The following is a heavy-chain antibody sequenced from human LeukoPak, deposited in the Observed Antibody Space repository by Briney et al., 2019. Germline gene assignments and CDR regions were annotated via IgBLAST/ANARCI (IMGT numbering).Heavy chain of an antibody. V-gene: IGHV3-23*01. CDR3: APTGPYDYVWGSYRYNPPLLDY. J-gene: IGHJ4*02. CDR1: GFTFSSYA. D-gene: IGHD3-16*02. Sequence: GGSLRLSCAASGFTFSSYAMSWVRQAPGKGLEWVSAISGSGGSTYYADSVKGRFTISRDNSKNTLYLQMNSLRAEDTAVYYCAPTGPYDYVWGSYRYNPPLLDYWGQGTLVTVSS. CDR2: ISGSGGST.